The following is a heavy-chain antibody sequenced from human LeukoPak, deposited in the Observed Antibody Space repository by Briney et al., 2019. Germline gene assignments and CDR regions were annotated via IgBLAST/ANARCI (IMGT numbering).Heavy chain of an antibody. V-gene: IGHV3-30*18. Sequence: GGSLRLSCAASGFTFSSYGMHWVRQAPGKGLEWVAVISYDGSNKYYADSVKGRFTISRDNSKNTLYLQMNSLRAEDTAVYYCAKGGQQQLVGAFDIWGQGTMVTVSS. CDR2: ISYDGSNK. CDR3: AKGGQQQLVGAFDI. D-gene: IGHD6-13*01. CDR1: GFTFSSYG. J-gene: IGHJ3*02.